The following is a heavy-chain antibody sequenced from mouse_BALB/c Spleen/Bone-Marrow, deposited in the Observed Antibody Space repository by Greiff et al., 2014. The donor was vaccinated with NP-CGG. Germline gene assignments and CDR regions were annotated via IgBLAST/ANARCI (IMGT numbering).Heavy chain of an antibody. CDR1: GFTFTDYY. V-gene: IGHV7-3*02. J-gene: IGHJ3*01. Sequence: EVMLVESGGGLVQPGGSLRLSCATSGFTFTDYYMSWVRQPPGKALEWLGFIRNKANGYTTEYSASVKGRFTISRDNSQSILYLQMNTLRAEDSATYYCARDYGNYVRFAYWGQGTPVTVSA. D-gene: IGHD2-1*01. CDR2: IRNKANGYTT. CDR3: ARDYGNYVRFAY.